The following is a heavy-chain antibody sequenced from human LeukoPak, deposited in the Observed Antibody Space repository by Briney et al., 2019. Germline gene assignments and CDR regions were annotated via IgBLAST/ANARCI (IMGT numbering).Heavy chain of an antibody. CDR1: GFTFSTYS. Sequence: GGPLRLSCAASGFTFSTYSMNLVRQAPGKGLEWVSSISSGSSFIYYADSVKGRFTISRDNAKNSLFLQMNSQRAEDTAVYYCARESSGYFYWGQGTLVTVSS. J-gene: IGHJ4*02. D-gene: IGHD3-22*01. CDR3: ARESSGYFY. CDR2: ISSGSSFI. V-gene: IGHV3-21*01.